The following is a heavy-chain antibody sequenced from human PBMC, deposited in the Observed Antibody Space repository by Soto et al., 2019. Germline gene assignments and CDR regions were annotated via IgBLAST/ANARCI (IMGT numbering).Heavy chain of an antibody. CDR3: AKDPIRYITMVQD. CDR2: ISWNSGSI. Sequence: GGSLRLSCAASGFTFDDYAMHWVRQAPGKGLEWVSGISWNSGSIGYADSVKGRFTISRDNAKNSLYLQMNSLRAEDTALYYCAKDPIRYITMVQDWGQGTLVTVSS. CDR1: GFTFDDYA. J-gene: IGHJ4*02. V-gene: IGHV3-9*01. D-gene: IGHD3-10*01.